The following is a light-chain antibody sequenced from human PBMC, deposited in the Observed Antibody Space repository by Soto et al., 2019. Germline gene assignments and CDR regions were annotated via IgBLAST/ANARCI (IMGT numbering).Light chain of an antibody. CDR1: QSVSSSY. Sequence: DIVLTQSPVTLSLSPGERATLSCRASQSVSSSYLAWYQQKPGQAPRLLIWGVSNRATGIPDRFSGSGAGTEFTLTISRLEPEDFAVFYCHLYNRSPVTFGQGTRLEIK. V-gene: IGKV3-20*01. J-gene: IGKJ5*01. CDR3: HLYNRSPVT. CDR2: GVS.